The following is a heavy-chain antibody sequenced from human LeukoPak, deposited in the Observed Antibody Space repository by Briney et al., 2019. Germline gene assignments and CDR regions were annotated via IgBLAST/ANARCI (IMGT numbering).Heavy chain of an antibody. CDR3: ARDRILGGYYSGLI. J-gene: IGHJ3*02. D-gene: IGHD3-9*01. Sequence: ASVKVSCKASGYTFTGYYMHWVRQAPGQGLEWMGWINPNSGGTNYAQKFQGRVTMTRDTSISTAYMELSRLRSDDTAVYYCARDRILGGYYSGLIRGQGTMVTVSS. CDR2: INPNSGGT. V-gene: IGHV1-2*02. CDR1: GYTFTGYY.